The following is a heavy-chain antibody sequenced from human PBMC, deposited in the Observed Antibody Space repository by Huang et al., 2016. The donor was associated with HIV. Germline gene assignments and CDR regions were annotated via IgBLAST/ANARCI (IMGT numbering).Heavy chain of an antibody. V-gene: IGHV4-4*07. J-gene: IGHJ4*02. Sequence: QVYLHESGPGRLKPSDTLSLTCTVSGDPMTGFYWSWIRQSVAKGLEWVGHIHSDGNTDFSPTLRSLIAMSIHPTKNQVSLARNSMTAADAGVYYCARDNAYMGFFDFWGQGVLVTVPS. CDR1: GDPMTGFY. CDR3: ARDNAYMGFFDF. CDR2: IHSDGNT. D-gene: IGHD2-2*01.